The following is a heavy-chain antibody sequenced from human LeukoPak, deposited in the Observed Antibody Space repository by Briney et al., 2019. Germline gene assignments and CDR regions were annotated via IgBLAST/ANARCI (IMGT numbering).Heavy chain of an antibody. V-gene: IGHV4-30-2*01. J-gene: IGHJ4*02. CDR3: ARAIDYGDSYYFDY. D-gene: IGHD4-17*01. CDR2: IYHSGST. Sequence: SETLSLTCAVSGGSISSGGYSWSWIRQPPGKGLEWIGYIYHSGSTYYNPSLKSRVTISVDRSKNQFSLKLSSVTAADTAVYYYARAIDYGDSYYFDYWGQGTLVTVSS. CDR1: GGSISSGGYS.